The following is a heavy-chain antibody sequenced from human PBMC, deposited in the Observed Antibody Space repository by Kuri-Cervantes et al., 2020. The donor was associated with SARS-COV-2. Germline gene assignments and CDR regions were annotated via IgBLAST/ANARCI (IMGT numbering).Heavy chain of an antibody. J-gene: IGHJ4*02. D-gene: IGHD4-17*01. V-gene: IGHV3-23*01. CDR2: ISGNADFT. CDR3: AKEGGDGDYADYYFDY. CDR1: GFTFSSYA. Sequence: LSLTCAASGFTFSSYAMSWVRQAPGKGLEWVSPISGNADFTYYADSVKGRFTISRDNSKNTLYLQTNSLRAEDTAVYYCAKEGGDGDYADYYFDYWGQGTLVTVSS.